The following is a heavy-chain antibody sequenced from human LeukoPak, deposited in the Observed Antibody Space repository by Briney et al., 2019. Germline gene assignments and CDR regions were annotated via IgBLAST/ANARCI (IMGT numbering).Heavy chain of an antibody. CDR3: ARGNSGYYHFDY. J-gene: IGHJ4*02. CDR2: INWNGGST. D-gene: IGHD3-22*01. CDR1: GFTFYDYG. Sequence: PGGSLRLSCGASGFTFYDYGMSWVRQAPGKGLEWVSGINWNGGSTGYAESVKGRFTISRDNAKNSLYLQMNSLRAEDTAVYYCARGNSGYYHFDYWGQGTLVTVSS. V-gene: IGHV3-20*04.